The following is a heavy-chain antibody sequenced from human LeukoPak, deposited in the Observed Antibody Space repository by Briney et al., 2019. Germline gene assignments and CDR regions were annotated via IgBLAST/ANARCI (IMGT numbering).Heavy chain of an antibody. CDR1: GFTFTDYY. CDR2: ISSSSSTI. J-gene: IGHJ4*02. D-gene: IGHD2-15*01. V-gene: IGHV3-11*04. Sequence: PGGSLRLSCAASGFTFTDYYMSWIRQAPGKGLEWVSYISSSSSTIYYADSVKGRFTISRDNAKNSLYLQMSSLRVEDTAVYYCTRAVDGGDYWGQGTLVTVSS. CDR3: TRAVDGGDY.